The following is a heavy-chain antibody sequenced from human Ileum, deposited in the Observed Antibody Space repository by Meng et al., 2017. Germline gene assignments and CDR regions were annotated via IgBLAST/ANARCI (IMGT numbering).Heavy chain of an antibody. CDR3: ARGREQQLVRGFGY. J-gene: IGHJ4*02. Sequence: QGQLQQWGAGLLKPSETLSLTCAVYGGSFSGYYWSWIRQPPGKGLEWIGEINHSGSTNYNPSLKSRVTISVDTSKNQFSLNLTSVTAADTAVYYCARGREQQLVRGFGYWGQGTVVTVSS. CDR1: GGSFSGYY. CDR2: INHSGST. D-gene: IGHD6-6*01. V-gene: IGHV4-34*01.